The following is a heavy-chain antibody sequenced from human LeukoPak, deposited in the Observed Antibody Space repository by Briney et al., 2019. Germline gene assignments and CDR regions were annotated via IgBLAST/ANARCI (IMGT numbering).Heavy chain of an antibody. CDR2: IYHSGST. Sequence: SGTLSLTCAVSGGSISSSNWWSWVRQPPGKGLEWIGEIYHSGSTNYNPSLKSRVTISVDKSKNQFSLKLSSVTAADTAVYYCARAYFSSWYMNWFDPWGQGTLVTVSS. CDR3: ARAYFSSWYMNWFDP. J-gene: IGHJ5*02. V-gene: IGHV4-4*02. D-gene: IGHD6-13*01. CDR1: GGSISSSNW.